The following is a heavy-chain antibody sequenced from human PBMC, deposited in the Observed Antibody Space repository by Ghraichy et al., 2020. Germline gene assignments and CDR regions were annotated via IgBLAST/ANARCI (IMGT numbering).Heavy chain of an antibody. J-gene: IGHJ4*02. D-gene: IGHD4-17*01. CDR3: ARETNDYGDSLDY. CDR2: ISSSSSYI. Sequence: CSMNGGRQAPGKGLEWVSSISSSSSYIYYADSVKGRFTISRDNAKNSLYLQMNSLRAEDTAVYYCARETNDYGDSLDYWGQGTLVTVSS. CDR1: CS. V-gene: IGHV3-21*01.